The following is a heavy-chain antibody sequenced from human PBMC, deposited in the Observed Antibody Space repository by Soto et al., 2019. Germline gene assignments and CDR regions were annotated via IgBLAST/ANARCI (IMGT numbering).Heavy chain of an antibody. CDR1: GYTFTSYG. J-gene: IGHJ5*02. Sequence: ASVKVSCKASGYTFTSYGISWVRQAPGQGLEWMGWISAYNGNTNYAQKLQGRVTMTTDTSTSTAYMELRSLRSDDTAVYYCARDPYDFWSGYRNWFDPWGQGTLVTVLL. V-gene: IGHV1-18*04. CDR3: ARDPYDFWSGYRNWFDP. CDR2: ISAYNGNT. D-gene: IGHD3-3*01.